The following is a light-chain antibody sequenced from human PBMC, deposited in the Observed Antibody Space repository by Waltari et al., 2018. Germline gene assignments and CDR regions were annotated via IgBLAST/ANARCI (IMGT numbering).Light chain of an antibody. V-gene: IGLV2-14*03. CDR3: SSYTASRHYV. Sequence: QSALTHPASVSGSPGQSITISCTGTSSDVVAYDYVSWYQQYPGKAPQLVIHDVSSRPSGTSDRFSGSKSGNTASLIISGLQADDEADYYCSSYTASRHYVFGTGTKVTVL. CDR1: SSDVVAYDY. J-gene: IGLJ1*01. CDR2: DVS.